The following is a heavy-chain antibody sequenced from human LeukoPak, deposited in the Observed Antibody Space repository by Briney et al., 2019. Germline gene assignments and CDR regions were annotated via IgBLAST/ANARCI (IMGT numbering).Heavy chain of an antibody. D-gene: IGHD2-15*01. J-gene: IGHJ4*02. CDR1: GGSTSSNNYY. V-gene: IGHV4-39*01. CDR3: ARHRPLVVAATLGDFDN. Sequence: SETLSLTCTVSGGSTSSNNYYWGWIRQFPGKGLQWIGSFSYNGNTYYNPSLKSRGAISVDTSKNQFSLKMSSVTAADMAVYYCARHRPLVVAATLGDFDNWGQGTLVTVSS. CDR2: FSYNGNT.